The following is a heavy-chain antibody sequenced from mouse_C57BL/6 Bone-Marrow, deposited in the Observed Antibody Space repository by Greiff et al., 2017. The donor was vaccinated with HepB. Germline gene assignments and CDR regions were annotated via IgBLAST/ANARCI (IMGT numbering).Heavy chain of an antibody. Sequence: QVTLKESGPGLVAPSQCLSITCTVSGFSLTSYGVHWVRQPPGKGLEWLVVIWSDGSTTYNSALKSRLGISKDNSKSQVFLKMTSLQTDDTAMYYCARHYGSNYWYFDVWGTGTTVTVSS. J-gene: IGHJ1*03. V-gene: IGHV2-6-1*01. D-gene: IGHD1-1*01. CDR1: GFSLTSYG. CDR3: ARHYGSNYWYFDV. CDR2: IWSDGST.